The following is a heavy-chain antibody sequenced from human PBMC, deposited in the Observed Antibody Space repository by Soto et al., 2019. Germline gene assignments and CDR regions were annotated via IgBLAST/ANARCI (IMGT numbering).Heavy chain of an antibody. Sequence: QVQLQESGPGLVKPSQTLSLTCTVSGGSITSGGYYWSWLRQPPGKGLEWSGYIYYSGFNYYNPSLKTRVPISVDPTKYQFSLKLSSVTAADPAVYYCARSVFPWGQGTLVTVSS. CDR2: IYYSGFN. CDR3: ARSVFP. V-gene: IGHV4-31*03. J-gene: IGHJ5*02. CDR1: GGSITSGGYY.